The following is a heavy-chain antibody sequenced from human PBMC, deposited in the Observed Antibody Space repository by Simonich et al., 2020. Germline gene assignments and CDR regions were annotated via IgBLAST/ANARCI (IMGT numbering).Heavy chain of an antibody. CDR2: IISSSSYI. D-gene: IGHD3-10*01. V-gene: IGHV3-21*01. Sequence: GGGLVKPGGSLRLSCAASGFTFSSYSRNWVRQAPGKGLEWVSSIISSSSYIYYADSVKGRFTIARDNAKNSLYLQMNSLRAEDTAVYYCARDTSYYGSGSYYFDYWGQGTLVTVSS. J-gene: IGHJ4*02. CDR3: ARDTSYYGSGSYYFDY. CDR1: GFTFSSYS.